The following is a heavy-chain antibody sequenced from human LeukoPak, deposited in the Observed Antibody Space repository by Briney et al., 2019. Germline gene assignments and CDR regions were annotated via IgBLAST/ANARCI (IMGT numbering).Heavy chain of an antibody. CDR3: ARDREVGAWDI. D-gene: IGHD1-26*01. V-gene: IGHV4-34*01. Sequence: PSETLSLTCAVYGGSFSGYYWSWIRQPPGKGLEWIGEINHSGSTNYNPSLKSRVTMSVDTSKNQFSLKLSSVTAADTAVYYCARDREVGAWDIWGQGTMVTVSS. J-gene: IGHJ3*02. CDR1: GGSFSGYY. CDR2: INHSGST.